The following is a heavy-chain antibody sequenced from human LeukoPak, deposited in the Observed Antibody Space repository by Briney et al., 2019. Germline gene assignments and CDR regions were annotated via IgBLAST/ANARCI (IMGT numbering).Heavy chain of an antibody. Sequence: GGSLRLSCAASGFTFSSYAMSWVRQAPGKGLEWVSAISGSGGSTYYADSVKGRFTISRDNSKSTLYLQMNSLRAEDTAVYYCAKGDLYYYDSSGYFDYWGQGTLVTVSS. CDR3: AKGDLYYYDSSGYFDY. V-gene: IGHV3-23*01. J-gene: IGHJ4*02. D-gene: IGHD3-22*01. CDR1: GFTFSSYA. CDR2: ISGSGGST.